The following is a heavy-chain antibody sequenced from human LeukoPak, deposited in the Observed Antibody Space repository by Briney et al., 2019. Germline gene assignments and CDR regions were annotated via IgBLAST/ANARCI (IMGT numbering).Heavy chain of an antibody. D-gene: IGHD5-12*01. CDR1: GFTFSSYS. CDR2: ISSSSSTI. CDR3: ARANSGYDFLLGS. Sequence: PGGSLRLSCAASGFTFSSYSMNWVRQAPGKGLEWVSYISSSSSTIYYADSVKGRFTMSRDNAKNSLYLQMNSLRAEDTAVYYCARANSGYDFLLGSWGQGTLVTVSS. J-gene: IGHJ5*02. V-gene: IGHV3-48*01.